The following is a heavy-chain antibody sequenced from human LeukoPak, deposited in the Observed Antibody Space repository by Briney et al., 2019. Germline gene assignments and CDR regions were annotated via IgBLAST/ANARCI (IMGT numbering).Heavy chain of an antibody. Sequence: GGSLRLSCATSGFTIGKSDMAWVRQAPGKGLEWVSIVYTGGRAFHADSVKGRFTMSRDQSKNMLFLQMNSLRADDTAIYFCARDFPDWSDAFDIWGQGTMVTVSS. J-gene: IGHJ3*02. D-gene: IGHD3/OR15-3a*01. V-gene: IGHV3-53*01. CDR2: VYTGGRA. CDR3: ARDFPDWSDAFDI. CDR1: GFTIGKSD.